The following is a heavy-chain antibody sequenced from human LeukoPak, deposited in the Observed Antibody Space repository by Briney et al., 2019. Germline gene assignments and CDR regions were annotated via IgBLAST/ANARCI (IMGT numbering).Heavy chain of an antibody. D-gene: IGHD3-16*01. CDR3: ARFGVDYDMDV. CDR2: IHYTGKP. J-gene: IGHJ6*02. V-gene: IGHV4-59*11. Sequence: SETLSLTCSVSGRSISGHYWTRIRQPPGKGLEWIGQIHYTGKPDYNPSLKSRITISVDTSKNQVSLQVSSVTAADSAIYYCARFGVDYDMDVWGHGTTVTVFS. CDR1: GRSISGHY.